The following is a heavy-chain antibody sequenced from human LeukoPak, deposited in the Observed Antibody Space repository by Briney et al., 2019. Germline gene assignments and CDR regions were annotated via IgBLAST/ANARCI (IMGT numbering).Heavy chain of an antibody. CDR2: IYPGDSDT. CDR3: ARQQQFCSGGNCYSLNAFDL. D-gene: IGHD2-15*01. V-gene: IGHV5-51*01. Sequence: GESLKISCKGPGYSFTSYWIGWVRQMPGKGLEWMGIIYPGDSDTRYSPSFQGQVTISADKSISTAYLQWSSLKASDTAMYYCARQQQFCSGGNCYSLNAFDLWGQGTVVTVSS. CDR1: GYSFTSYW. J-gene: IGHJ3*01.